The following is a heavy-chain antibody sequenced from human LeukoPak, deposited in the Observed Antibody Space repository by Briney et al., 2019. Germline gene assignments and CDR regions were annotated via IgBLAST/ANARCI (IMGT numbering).Heavy chain of an antibody. CDR2: IKSETDGGTT. CDR1: GFTFGNAW. Sequence: GGSLRLSCAASGFTFGNAWMSWVRQAPGKGLEWVGRIKSETDGGTTDYAAPVKGRFTISRDDSKNTLYLQMNSLKTEDTAVYYCTTDSFDYGDYESYWGQGTLVTVSS. J-gene: IGHJ4*02. D-gene: IGHD4-17*01. V-gene: IGHV3-15*01. CDR3: TTDSFDYGDYESY.